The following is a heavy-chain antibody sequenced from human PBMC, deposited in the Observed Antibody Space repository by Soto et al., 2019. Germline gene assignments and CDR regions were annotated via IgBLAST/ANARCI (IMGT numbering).Heavy chain of an antibody. D-gene: IGHD5-18*01. Sequence: QVQLQESGPGLVKPSQTLSLTCTVSGGSISSGGYYWSWIRQHPGKGLEWIGYIYYSGSTYYNPSFKSRVTISIVTSKNPFSLKLSSVSAADTTVYYWARVAYSYGFHYFDYWGQGTLVTVSS. CDR3: ARVAYSYGFHYFDY. J-gene: IGHJ4*02. CDR1: GGSISSGGYY. V-gene: IGHV4-31*03. CDR2: IYYSGST.